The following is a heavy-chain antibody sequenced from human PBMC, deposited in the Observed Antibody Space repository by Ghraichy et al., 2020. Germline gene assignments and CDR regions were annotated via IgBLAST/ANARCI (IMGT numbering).Heavy chain of an antibody. J-gene: IGHJ4*02. V-gene: IGHV3-30-3*01. D-gene: IGHD3-9*01. CDR2: ISYDGSNK. Sequence: GGSLRLSCAASGFTFSSYAMHWVRQAPGKGLEWVAVISYDGSNKYYADSVKGRFTISRDNSKNTLYLQMNSLRAEDTAVYYCARAYYDILTGLDYWGQGTLVTVSS. CDR1: GFTFSSYA. CDR3: ARAYYDILTGLDY.